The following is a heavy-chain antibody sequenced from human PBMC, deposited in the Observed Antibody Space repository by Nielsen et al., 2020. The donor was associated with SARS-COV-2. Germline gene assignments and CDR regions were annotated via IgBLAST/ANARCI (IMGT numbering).Heavy chain of an antibody. D-gene: IGHD6-13*01. Sequence: GESLKISCAASGFTFSSYGMHWVRQAPGKGLEWVAVISYDGSNKYYADSVKGRFTISRDNSKNTLYLQMNSLRAEDTAVYYCAKDRIAAAGFYYYGMDVWGQGTTVTVSS. CDR2: ISYDGSNK. CDR1: GFTFSSYG. CDR3: AKDRIAAAGFYYYGMDV. V-gene: IGHV3-30*18. J-gene: IGHJ6*02.